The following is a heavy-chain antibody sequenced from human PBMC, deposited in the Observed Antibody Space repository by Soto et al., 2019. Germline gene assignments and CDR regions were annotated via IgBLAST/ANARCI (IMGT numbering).Heavy chain of an antibody. CDR3: ARDCGGDCYPKWYFDL. V-gene: IGHV4-59*01. CDR1: GGSLSSYY. J-gene: IGHJ2*01. D-gene: IGHD2-21*02. Sequence: SETLSLTCTVSGGSLSSYYWSWIRQPPGKGLEWIGYIYYSGSTNYNPSLKSRVTISVDTSKNQFSLKLSSVTAADTAVYYCARDCGGDCYPKWYFDLWGRGTLVTAPQ. CDR2: IYYSGST.